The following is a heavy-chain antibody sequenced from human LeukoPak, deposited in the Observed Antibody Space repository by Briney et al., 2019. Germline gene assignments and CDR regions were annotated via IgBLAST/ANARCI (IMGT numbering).Heavy chain of an antibody. CDR1: GFTFSKHS. CDR3: AELGITMIGGV. J-gene: IGHJ6*04. CDR2: ISSSGSTI. D-gene: IGHD3-10*02. V-gene: IGHV3-48*04. Sequence: PGGSLRLSCAASGFTFSKHSMSWVRQAPGKGLEWVSYISSSGSTIYYADSVKGRFTISRDNAKNSLYLQMNSLRAEDTAVYYCAELGITMIGGVWGKGTTVTISS.